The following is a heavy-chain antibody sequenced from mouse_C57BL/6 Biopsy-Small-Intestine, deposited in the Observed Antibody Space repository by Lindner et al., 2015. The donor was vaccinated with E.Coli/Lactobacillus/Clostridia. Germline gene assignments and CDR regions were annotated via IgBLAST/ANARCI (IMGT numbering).Heavy chain of an antibody. V-gene: IGHV1-84*01. J-gene: IGHJ2*01. Sequence: VQLQESGAELVKPGTSVKISCKASGYTFTDYYINWVRQRPGQGLEWIGWIYPGSGNTKYNEKFKGKATLTVDTSSNPAYMQLSSLTSEDSAVYFCARGDGGYDEFDYWGQGTTLTVSS. CDR2: IYPGSGNT. CDR3: ARGDGGYDEFDY. CDR1: GYTFTDYY. D-gene: IGHD2-13*01.